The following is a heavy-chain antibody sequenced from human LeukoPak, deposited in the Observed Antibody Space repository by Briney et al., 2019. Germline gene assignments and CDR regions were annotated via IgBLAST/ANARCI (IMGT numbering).Heavy chain of an antibody. CDR2: ITSDGGYT. CDR1: GFTFSSYS. CDR3: ARGTATGSYDY. Sequence: PGGSLRLSCAASGFTFSSYSMNWVRQAPGKGLEYISAITSDGGYTYYANSVKGRFTISRDNSKSTLYLQMGSLRAEDMAVYYCARGTATGSYDYWGQGTLVTVSS. D-gene: IGHD3-10*01. J-gene: IGHJ4*02. V-gene: IGHV3-64*01.